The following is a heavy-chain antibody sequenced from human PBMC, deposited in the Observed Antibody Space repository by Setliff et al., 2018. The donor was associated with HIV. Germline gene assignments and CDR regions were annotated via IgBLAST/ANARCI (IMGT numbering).Heavy chain of an antibody. CDR2: VIPSFATA. Sequence: ASVKVSCKASGGTFKNLAISWVRQAPGQGLEWMGGVIPSFATANYAQKFQGRITITADELTSTVYMDLNGLKSEDSAVYYCANPHDGGAFDVWGQGTAVTVSS. J-gene: IGHJ3*01. V-gene: IGHV1-69*13. CDR3: ANPHDGGAFDV. D-gene: IGHD1-1*01. CDR1: GGTFKNLA.